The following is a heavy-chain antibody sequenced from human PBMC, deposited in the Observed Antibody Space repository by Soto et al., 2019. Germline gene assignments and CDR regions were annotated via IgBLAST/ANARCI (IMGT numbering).Heavy chain of an antibody. CDR1: GYTFTSYG. CDR3: ARGRYGDY. D-gene: IGHD1-1*01. J-gene: IGHJ4*02. V-gene: IGHV1-18*01. Sequence: QVHLVQSGAEVKKPGASVKVSCKGSGYTFTSYGITWVRQAPGQGLEWMGWISAHNGNTDYAQKLQGKVTVTRDTSTSTAYMELRSLRSDDTAVYYCARGRYGDYWGQGALVTVSS. CDR2: ISAHNGNT.